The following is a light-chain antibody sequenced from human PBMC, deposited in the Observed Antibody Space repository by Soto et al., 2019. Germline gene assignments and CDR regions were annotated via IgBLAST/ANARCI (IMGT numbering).Light chain of an antibody. V-gene: IGKV3-20*01. CDR1: QSVSSSY. CDR2: GAS. Sequence: EIVLTQSPVTLSFPPGETATVCCRASQSVSSSYLAWYQQKPGQAPRLLIYGASSRATGIPDRFSGSGSGTDFTLTISRLEPEDFAVYYCQQYGSPFGQGTRLEIK. J-gene: IGKJ5*01. CDR3: QQYGSP.